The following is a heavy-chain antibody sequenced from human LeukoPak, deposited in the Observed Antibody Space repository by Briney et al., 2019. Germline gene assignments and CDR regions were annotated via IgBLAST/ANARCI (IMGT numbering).Heavy chain of an antibody. CDR3: ARGLLSGTGPHAIDT. Sequence: SVKVSCKASGGSFNNYAISWVRQAPGQGLEWMGGIIPIIGTTNSAQKFQGRVTITADESTSTAYMALSSLRSDDTAVYYCARGLLSGTGPHAIDTWGQGTMVSVSS. CDR1: GGSFNNYA. V-gene: IGHV1-69*13. CDR2: IIPIIGTT. D-gene: IGHD1-20*01. J-gene: IGHJ3*02.